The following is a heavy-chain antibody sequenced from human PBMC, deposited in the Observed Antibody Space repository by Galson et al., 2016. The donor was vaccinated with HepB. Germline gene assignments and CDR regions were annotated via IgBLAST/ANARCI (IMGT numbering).Heavy chain of an antibody. CDR3: ARHLGTPRTRGFGY. V-gene: IGHV4-4*02. CDR2: IFPDGRT. D-gene: IGHD1-7*01. CDR1: DGSITSTIW. Sequence: SETLSLTCDVSDGSITSTIWWSWVRQPPGRGLEWIGEIFPDGRTHYNPSLESRLTLTLDKSKNQLSLWLNSVTAADTALYFCARHLGTPRTRGFGYWGPGILVTVSA. J-gene: IGHJ4*02.